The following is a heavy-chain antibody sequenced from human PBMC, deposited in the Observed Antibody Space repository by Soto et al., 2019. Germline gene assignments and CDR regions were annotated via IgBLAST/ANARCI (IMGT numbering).Heavy chain of an antibody. J-gene: IGHJ3*02. CDR2: IYSGGST. V-gene: IGHV3-53*01. CDR3: ARDWAPRDSSSPRLAFDI. D-gene: IGHD6-13*01. Sequence: GGSLRLSCAASGFTVSSNYMSWVRQAPGKGLEWVSVIYSGGSTYYADSVKGRFTISRDNSKNTLYLQMNSLRAEDTAVYYCARDWAPRDSSSPRLAFDIWGQGTMVTVSS. CDR1: GFTVSSNY.